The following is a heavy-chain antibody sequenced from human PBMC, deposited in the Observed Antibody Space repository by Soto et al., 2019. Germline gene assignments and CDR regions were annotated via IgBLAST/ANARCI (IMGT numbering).Heavy chain of an antibody. D-gene: IGHD3-10*01. CDR2: INAGNGNT. Sequence: QVQLVQSGAEVKKPGASVKVSCKASGYTFTSYAMHWVRQAPGQRLEWMGWINAGNGNTKYSQKFQGRVTITRDTSASTAYMELSSLRSEYTAVYYCARGYGGPASWFDPWGQGTLVTVSS. V-gene: IGHV1-3*01. CDR1: GYTFTSYA. CDR3: ARGYGGPASWFDP. J-gene: IGHJ5*02.